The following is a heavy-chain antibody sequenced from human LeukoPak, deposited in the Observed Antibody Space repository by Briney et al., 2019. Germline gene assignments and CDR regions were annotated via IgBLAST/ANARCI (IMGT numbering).Heavy chain of an antibody. Sequence: GGSLRLSCAASGFTFSDYYMSWNRQAPGKGLEWVSYISSSGSTIYYADSVKGRFTISRDNAKNSLYLQMNSLRAEDTAVYYCARGRVRCSSTSCYTPSDYWGQGTLVTVSS. V-gene: IGHV3-11*04. CDR3: ARGRVRCSSTSCYTPSDY. CDR2: ISSSGSTI. CDR1: GFTFSDYY. J-gene: IGHJ4*02. D-gene: IGHD2-2*02.